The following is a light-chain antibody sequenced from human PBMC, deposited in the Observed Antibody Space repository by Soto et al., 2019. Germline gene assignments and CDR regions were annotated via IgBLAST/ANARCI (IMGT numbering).Light chain of an antibody. CDR1: QSVSSY. V-gene: IGKV3-11*01. CDR3: QQRSNCPLT. Sequence: EIVLTHSPATLSLSPGERATLSCGASQSVSSYLAWYQQKPGQAPRLLIYDASNRATGIPARFSGSGSGTDFTHTISSLEPEDFAVYYCQQRSNCPLTFGQGTRLEIK. J-gene: IGKJ5*01. CDR2: DAS.